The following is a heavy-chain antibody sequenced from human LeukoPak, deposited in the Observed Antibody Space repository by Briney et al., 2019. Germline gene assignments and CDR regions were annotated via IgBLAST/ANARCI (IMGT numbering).Heavy chain of an antibody. CDR2: IRYDGSNK. D-gene: IGHD6-13*01. Sequence: GGSLRLSCAASGFTFSSYGMHWVRQAPGKGLEWVAFIRYDGSNKYYADSVKGRFTISRDNSKNTLYLQMNSLRAEDTAVYYCAKRHSSSWYVPGDSWGQGTLVTVSS. V-gene: IGHV3-30*02. CDR3: AKRHSSSWYVPGDS. J-gene: IGHJ4*02. CDR1: GFTFSSYG.